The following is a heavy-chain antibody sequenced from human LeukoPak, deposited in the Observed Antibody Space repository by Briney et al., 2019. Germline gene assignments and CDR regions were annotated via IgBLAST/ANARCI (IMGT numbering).Heavy chain of an antibody. Sequence: ASVKVSCKASGYTFTSYGISWVRQAPGQGLEWMGWISAYNGNTNYAQKFQERVTITRDMSTSTAYRELSSLRSEDTAVYYCAADAVANWFDPWGQGTLVTVSP. CDR2: ISAYNGNT. CDR1: GYTFTSYG. J-gene: IGHJ5*02. CDR3: AADAVANWFDP. D-gene: IGHD2-15*01. V-gene: IGHV1-18*01.